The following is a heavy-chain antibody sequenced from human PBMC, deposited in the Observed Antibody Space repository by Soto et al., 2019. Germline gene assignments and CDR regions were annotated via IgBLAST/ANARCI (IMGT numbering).Heavy chain of an antibody. CDR2: IIPIFGTA. J-gene: IGHJ6*02. Sequence: QVQLVQSGAEVKKPGCSVKVSCKASGGTFSSYANSWVRQAPGQGLEWMGGIIPIFGTANYAQKFQGRVTITADKSTSTAYMELSSLRSEDTAVYYCARKDIVVVPAAIHYGMDVWGQWTTVTVSS. CDR3: ARKDIVVVPAAIHYGMDV. V-gene: IGHV1-69*06. D-gene: IGHD2-2*02. CDR1: GGTFSSYA.